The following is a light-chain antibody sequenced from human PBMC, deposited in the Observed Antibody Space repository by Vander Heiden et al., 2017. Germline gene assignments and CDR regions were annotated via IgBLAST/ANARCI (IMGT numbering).Light chain of an antibody. J-gene: IGKJ4*01. CDR2: DAS. CDR3: QQYDNLPLT. CDR1: QDISNY. Sequence: DIQMTQSPSSLSASVGDRVTITCQASQDISNYLNWYQQKPGKAPKLLIYDASNLETGVPSRFSGSGPGTDFTFTISSLQPEDIATYYRQQYDNLPLTFGGGTKVEIK. V-gene: IGKV1-33*01.